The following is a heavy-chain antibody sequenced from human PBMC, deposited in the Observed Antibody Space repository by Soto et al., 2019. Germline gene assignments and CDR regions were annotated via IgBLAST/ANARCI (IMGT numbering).Heavy chain of an antibody. Sequence: GGSLRLSCAASGFTFSSYGMHWVRQAPGKGLEWVAVIWYDGSNKYYADSVKGRFTISRDNSKNTLYLQMNSLRAEDTAVYYCARGLVVVAANPAYYFDYWGQGTLVTVSS. CDR1: GFTFSSYG. CDR2: IWYDGSNK. CDR3: ARGLVVVAANPAYYFDY. J-gene: IGHJ4*02. V-gene: IGHV3-33*01. D-gene: IGHD2-15*01.